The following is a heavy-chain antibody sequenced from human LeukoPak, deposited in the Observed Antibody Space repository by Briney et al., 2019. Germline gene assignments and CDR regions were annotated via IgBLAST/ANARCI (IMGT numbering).Heavy chain of an antibody. CDR1: GSTFSAYG. D-gene: IGHD5-18*01. V-gene: IGHV3-30*18. J-gene: IGHJ4*02. CDR2: VSAGGSVK. CDR3: AKEAGYNYAPLDY. Sequence: PGGSLRLSCAASGSTFSAYGMNWVRQAPGKGLEWVAVVSAGGSVKHYADSVKGRFTGSRDNSRNTLYLQINSLRVEDTAVYYCAKEAGYNYAPLDYWGQGTLVTVTS.